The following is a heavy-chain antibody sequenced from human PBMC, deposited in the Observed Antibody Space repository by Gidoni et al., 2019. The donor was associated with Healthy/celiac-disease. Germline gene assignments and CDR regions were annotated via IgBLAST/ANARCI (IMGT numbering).Heavy chain of an antibody. CDR2: ISYDGSNK. CDR1: GFTFSSYA. Sequence: QVQLVESGGGVVQPGRSLRLSCAASGFTFSSYAMHWVRQAPGKGLEWVAVISYDGSNKYYADSVKGRFTISRDNSKNTLYLQMNSLRAEDTAVYYCARDLLRYFDWLLCYWGQGTLVTVSS. V-gene: IGHV3-30*04. J-gene: IGHJ4*02. D-gene: IGHD3-9*01. CDR3: ARDLLRYFDWLLCY.